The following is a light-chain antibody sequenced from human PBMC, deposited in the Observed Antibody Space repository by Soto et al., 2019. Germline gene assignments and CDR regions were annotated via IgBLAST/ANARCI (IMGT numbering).Light chain of an antibody. V-gene: IGKV3-20*01. J-gene: IGKJ1*01. CDR2: GAS. CDR1: QNISRS. Sequence: VFTKSPATLSLSPGERATLSCRASQNISRSLAWYQQKPGQGPSLLIYGASTRAGGVPDRFSGSGSGTDFTLTISRLEPEDFAVYYCQQYGSIPWTFGQGTKVDI. CDR3: QQYGSIPWT.